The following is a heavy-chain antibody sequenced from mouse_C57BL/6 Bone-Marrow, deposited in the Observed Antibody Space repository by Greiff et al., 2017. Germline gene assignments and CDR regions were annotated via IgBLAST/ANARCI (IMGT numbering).Heavy chain of an antibody. V-gene: IGHV5-6*01. Sequence: EVQLVESGGDLVKPGGSLKLSCAASGFTFSSYGMSWVRQTPDQRLEWVATIRSGGSYTYYPDSVKGRDTICRDNAKNTPYLQMSSLTSEDTAMYYCARHAIYYAYDGYDYAMDYWGQGTSVTVSS. CDR3: ARHAIYYAYDGYDYAMDY. J-gene: IGHJ4*01. CDR1: GFTFSSYG. CDR2: IRSGGSYT. D-gene: IGHD2-2*01.